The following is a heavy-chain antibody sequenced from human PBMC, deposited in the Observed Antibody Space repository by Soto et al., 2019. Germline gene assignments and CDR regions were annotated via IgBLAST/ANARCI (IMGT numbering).Heavy chain of an antibody. D-gene: IGHD3-16*01. Sequence: QVQLVESGGGVVQPGRSLRLSCAASGFTFSTNGMHWVRQAPGKGLEWVAVISYDGSKKYYADSVKGRLTISRDNSKNKLYLQMNSLRAEDTAVYYCVKDRVESGLGEVDYWGQGTLVTVSS. CDR1: GFTFSTNG. CDR3: VKDRVESGLGEVDY. V-gene: IGHV3-30*18. J-gene: IGHJ4*02. CDR2: ISYDGSKK.